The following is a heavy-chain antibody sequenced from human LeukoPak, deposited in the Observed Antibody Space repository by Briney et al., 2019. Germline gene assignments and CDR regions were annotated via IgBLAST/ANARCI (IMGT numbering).Heavy chain of an antibody. D-gene: IGHD2-8*01. CDR3: AKAISGVYWYFDL. J-gene: IGHJ2*01. Sequence: GGSLRLSCAASGFTFDDYAMHWVRQAPGKGLEWVSGISWNSGSIGYADSVKGRFTISRDNAKNSLYLQMNSLRAEDTALYYCAKAISGVYWYFDLWGRGTLVTVSS. V-gene: IGHV3-9*01. CDR1: GFTFDDYA. CDR2: ISWNSGSI.